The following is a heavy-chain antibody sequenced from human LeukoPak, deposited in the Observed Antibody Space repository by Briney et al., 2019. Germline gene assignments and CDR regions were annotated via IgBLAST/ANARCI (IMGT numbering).Heavy chain of an antibody. V-gene: IGHV3-23*01. D-gene: IGHD5-18*01. Sequence: GGSLRLSCAASGFTFSSYAMSWVRQAPGKGLEWVSAISASGVTTHYADSVKGRFTISRDNSKNTLYLQMNSLRAEDTAVYFCVNGYTYGQYWGQGTLVTVSS. CDR3: VNGYTYGQY. J-gene: IGHJ4*02. CDR1: GFTFSSYA. CDR2: ISASGVTT.